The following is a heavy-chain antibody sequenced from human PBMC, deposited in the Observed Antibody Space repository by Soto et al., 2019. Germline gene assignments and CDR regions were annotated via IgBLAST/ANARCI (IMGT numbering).Heavy chain of an antibody. CDR3: ATRYGSSGWYFYDFDF. V-gene: IGHV1-18*01. CDR2: ISAYNGNT. Sequence: APAKVSCKASGYTFTSYGISWVRQAPGQELEWMGWISAYNGNTNYAQKLQGRVTMTTDTSTSTAYMELRSLRSDDTAVYYCATRYGSSGWYFYDFDFWGHGTLDTVSS. CDR1: GYTFTSYG. J-gene: IGHJ5*01. D-gene: IGHD6-19*01.